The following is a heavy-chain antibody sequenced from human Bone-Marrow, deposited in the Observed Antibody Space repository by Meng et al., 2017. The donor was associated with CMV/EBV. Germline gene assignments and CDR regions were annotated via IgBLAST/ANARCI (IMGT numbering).Heavy chain of an antibody. D-gene: IGHD3-3*01. CDR1: GFTLSSYS. V-gene: IGHV3-21*01. CDR3: ARDAGDYHFWSGQNSWYFQH. Sequence: GGSLRLSCAASGFTLSSYSMNWVRQAPGKGLEWVSSISSSSSYIYYADSVKGRFTISRDNAKNSLYLQMNSLRAEDTAVYYCARDAGDYHFWSGQNSWYFQHWGQGTLVTVSS. J-gene: IGHJ1*01. CDR2: ISSSSSYI.